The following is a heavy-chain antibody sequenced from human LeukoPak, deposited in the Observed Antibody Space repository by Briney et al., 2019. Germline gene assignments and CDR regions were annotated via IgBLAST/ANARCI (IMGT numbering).Heavy chain of an antibody. CDR3: AKADGSSSWYSDY. Sequence: GGSLRLSCAASGLTFDDYAMHWVRQAPGKGLEWVSGISWNSGSIGYADSVKGRFTISRDNAKNSLYLQMNSLRAEDTALYYCAKADGSSSWYSDYWGQGTLVTVSS. D-gene: IGHD6-13*01. CDR2: ISWNSGSI. V-gene: IGHV3-9*01. J-gene: IGHJ4*02. CDR1: GLTFDDYA.